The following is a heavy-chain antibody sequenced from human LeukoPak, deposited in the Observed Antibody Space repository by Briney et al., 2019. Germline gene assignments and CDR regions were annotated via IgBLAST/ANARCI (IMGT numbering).Heavy chain of an antibody. CDR3: AKDQSSFCSRSSCYALHY. CDR2: IRNDGSNK. CDR1: GFTFSGYG. V-gene: IGHV3-30*02. J-gene: IGHJ4*02. Sequence: GGSRRLSCAASGFTFSGYGMHWVRQAPGKGLEWVTFIRNDGSNKYYADSVKGRFTVSRENSKKTLYLQINSLRAEDTAVYYCAKDQSSFCSRSSCYALHYWGQGTLVTVSS. D-gene: IGHD2-2*01.